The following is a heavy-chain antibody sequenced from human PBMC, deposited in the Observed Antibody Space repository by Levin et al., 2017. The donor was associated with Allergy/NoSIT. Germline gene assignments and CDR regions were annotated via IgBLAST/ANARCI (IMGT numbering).Heavy chain of an antibody. CDR1: GFTFSNYA. V-gene: IGHV3-23*01. D-gene: IGHD1-1*01. Sequence: PGESLKISCAVSGFTFSNYAMSWVRQAPGKGLEWVSTISGSGGSTYYADSAKGRFTISRDNSKNTLYLLMNSLRAEDTAIYYCAKDLIPSRINWYDAFDIWGQGTVVTVSS. CDR2: ISGSGGST. J-gene: IGHJ3*02. CDR3: AKDLIPSRINWYDAFDI.